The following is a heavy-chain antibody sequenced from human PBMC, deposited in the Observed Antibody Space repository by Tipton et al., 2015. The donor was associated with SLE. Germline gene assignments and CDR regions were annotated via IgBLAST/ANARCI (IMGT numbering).Heavy chain of an antibody. J-gene: IGHJ3*02. V-gene: IGHV4-38-2*01. CDR3: AKEPPQGGSRDDAFDI. Sequence: TVSLTCAVSGYSISSGYYWAWIRQPPGKGLEWVATVYHTGATYYNPAFESRVVISVDTSKNQFSLTLTSVTAADTAVYYCAKEPPQGGSRDDAFDIWGQGTMVTVSS. D-gene: IGHD1-26*01. CDR2: VYHTGAT. CDR1: GYSISSGYY.